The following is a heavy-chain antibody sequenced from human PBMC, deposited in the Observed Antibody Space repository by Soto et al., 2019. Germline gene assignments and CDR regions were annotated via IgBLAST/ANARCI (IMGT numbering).Heavy chain of an antibody. CDR3: ARDSPTYSYYYGLDV. Sequence: NPSETLSLTCAVYGGSLSGHYWTWIRQPPGKGLEWIGEINHRRSPNYNPSLKSRVTISIDPSRSQFSLNVTSVTAADTAVYYCARDSPTYSYYYGLDVWGQGTTVTVSS. D-gene: IGHD2-21*01. J-gene: IGHJ6*02. V-gene: IGHV4-34*01. CDR1: GGSLSGHY. CDR2: INHRRSP.